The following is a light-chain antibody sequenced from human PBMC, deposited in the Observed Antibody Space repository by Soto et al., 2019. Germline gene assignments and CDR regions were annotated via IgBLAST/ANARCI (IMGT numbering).Light chain of an antibody. Sequence: QSALTQPPSASGSPGQSVTLSCTGTSSVVGAYDFVSWYQQHPGKAPKLVIFEVSKRPSGVPDRFSGSKSGNTASLTVSGLQAEDEADYYCSSYAGSNDFVFGTGTKVTVL. V-gene: IGLV2-8*01. CDR1: SSVVGAYDF. J-gene: IGLJ1*01. CDR3: SSYAGSNDFV. CDR2: EVS.